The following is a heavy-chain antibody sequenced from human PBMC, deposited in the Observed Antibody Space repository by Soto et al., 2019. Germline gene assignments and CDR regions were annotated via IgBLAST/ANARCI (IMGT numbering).Heavy chain of an antibody. J-gene: IGHJ4*02. CDR1: GDSISSYY. V-gene: IGHV4-59*08. D-gene: IGHD3-3*01. CDR2: IYYSGST. CDR3: ARRRIGDY. Sequence: QVQLQESGPGLVKPSETLSLTCTVSGDSISSYYWSWIRQPPGKGVEWIGYIYYSGSTNYNPSLKSRVTISVDPSKNQFSLKLSSVTAADTAVYYCARRRIGDYWGQGTLVTVSS.